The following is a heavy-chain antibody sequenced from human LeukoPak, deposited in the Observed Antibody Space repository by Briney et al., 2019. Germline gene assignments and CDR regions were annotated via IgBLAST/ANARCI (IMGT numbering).Heavy chain of an antibody. D-gene: IGHD5-12*01. CDR3: AKARSGYDKVPDY. J-gene: IGHJ4*02. V-gene: IGHV1-46*03. CDR2: INPSGGST. CDR1: GYTFTSYY. Sequence: ASVKVSCKASGYTFTSYYMHWVRQAPGQGFEWMGIINPSGGSTSYAQKFQGRVTMTRDTSTSTVYMELSSLRSEDTAVYYCAKARSGYDKVPDYWGQGTLVTVSS.